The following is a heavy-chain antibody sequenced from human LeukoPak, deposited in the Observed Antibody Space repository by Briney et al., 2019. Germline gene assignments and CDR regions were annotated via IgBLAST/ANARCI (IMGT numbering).Heavy chain of an antibody. Sequence: GASVKVSCKASGGTFSSYAISWVRQAPGQGLEWMGGIIPIFGTANYAQKFQGRVTITTDESTSTAYMEVSSLRSEDTAVYYCASGDCSSTSCYSFWGQGTLVTVSS. CDR1: GGTFSSYA. V-gene: IGHV1-69*05. D-gene: IGHD2-2*01. CDR3: ASGDCSSTSCYSF. J-gene: IGHJ4*02. CDR2: IIPIFGTA.